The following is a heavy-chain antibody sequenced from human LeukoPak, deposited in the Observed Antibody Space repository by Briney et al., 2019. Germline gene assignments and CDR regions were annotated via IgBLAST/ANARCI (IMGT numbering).Heavy chain of an antibody. CDR3: AKDVGKWESLHFFDY. Sequence: GGSLRLSCLTSGFTLSTNAMSWVRQAPGKGLEWITGISGSGASTYYADSVKGRFTISRDDSRNTLYLQMNSLRGDDTAVYYCAKDVGKWESLHFFDYWGQGTLVTVSS. V-gene: IGHV3-23*01. D-gene: IGHD1-26*01. J-gene: IGHJ4*02. CDR1: GFTLSTNA. CDR2: ISGSGAST.